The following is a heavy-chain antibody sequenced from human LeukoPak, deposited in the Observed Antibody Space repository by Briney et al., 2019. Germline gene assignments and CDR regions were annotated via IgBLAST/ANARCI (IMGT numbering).Heavy chain of an antibody. CDR2: INHSGST. CDR1: GGSFSGYY. D-gene: IGHD3-3*01. V-gene: IGHV4-34*01. CDR3: ARGFHFGVVHLLTHYYYYGMDV. J-gene: IGHJ6*02. Sequence: SETLSLTCAVYGGSFSGYYWSWIRQPPGKGLEWIGEINHSGSTNYNPSLKSRVTISVDTSKNQFSLKLSSVTAADTAVYYCARGFHFGVVHLLTHYYYYGMDVWGQGITVTVSS.